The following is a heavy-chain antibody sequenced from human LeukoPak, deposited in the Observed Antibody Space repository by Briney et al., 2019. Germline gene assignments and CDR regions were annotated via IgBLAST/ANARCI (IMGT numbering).Heavy chain of an antibody. Sequence: GGSLRLSCAASGFTLSSYAMSWVRQAPGKGLEWVSVIYSGGSTYYADSVKGRFTISRDNSKNTLYLQMNSLRAEDTAVYYCARGPDTIFGVVIRDYGMDVWGQGTTVTVSS. D-gene: IGHD3-3*01. J-gene: IGHJ6*02. CDR1: GFTLSSYA. CDR2: IYSGGST. V-gene: IGHV3-66*01. CDR3: ARGPDTIFGVVIRDYGMDV.